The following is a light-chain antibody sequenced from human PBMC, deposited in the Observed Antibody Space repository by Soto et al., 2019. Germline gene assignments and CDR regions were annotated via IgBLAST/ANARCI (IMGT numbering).Light chain of an antibody. J-gene: IGKJ4*01. CDR1: QSVRSN. CDR2: GAS. Sequence: EIVMTQSPATLSVSPGERATLSCRASQSVRSNLAWYQQRPGQAPRLLIYGASTRATGIPARFSGSGSGTEFTLSISRLQSEDSAVYYCQQYNNWPPPTYGGGTKVEIK. CDR3: QQYNNWPPPT. V-gene: IGKV3-15*01.